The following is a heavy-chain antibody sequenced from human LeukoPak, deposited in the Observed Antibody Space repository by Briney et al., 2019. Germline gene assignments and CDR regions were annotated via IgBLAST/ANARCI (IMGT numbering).Heavy chain of an antibody. J-gene: IGHJ4*02. CDR1: GYTFTSYD. CDR3: ARGRMVRGVTKGRYSDY. V-gene: IGHV1-8*01. CDR2: MNPNSGNT. D-gene: IGHD3-10*01. Sequence: ASVKVSCKASGYTFTSYDINWVRQATGQGLEWMGWMNPNSGNTGYAQKFQGRVTMTRNTSISTAYMELSSLRSEDTAVYYCARGRMVRGVTKGRYSDYCGQGTLVTVSS.